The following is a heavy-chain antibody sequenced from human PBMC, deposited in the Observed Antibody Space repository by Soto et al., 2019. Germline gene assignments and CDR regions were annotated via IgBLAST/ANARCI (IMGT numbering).Heavy chain of an antibody. CDR1: GGTFSSYT. J-gene: IGHJ4*02. CDR3: ARDSGGSCYSGSCYFDY. V-gene: IGHV1-69*08. D-gene: IGHD2-15*01. Sequence: GASVKVSCKASGGTFSSYTISWVRQAPGQGLEWMGRIIPILGTANYAQKFQGRVTITADKSTSTAYMELSSLRSEDTAVYYCARDSGGSCYSGSCYFDYWGQGTLVTVSS. CDR2: IIPILGTA.